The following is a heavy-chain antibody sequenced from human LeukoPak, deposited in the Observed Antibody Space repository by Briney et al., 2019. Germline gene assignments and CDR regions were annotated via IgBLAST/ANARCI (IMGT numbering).Heavy chain of an antibody. Sequence: SETLSLTCTVSGGSISSSSYYWGWIRQPPGKGLEWIGSIYYSGSTYYNPSLKSRVTISVDTSKNQFSLKLSSVTAADTAVYHCARTYYYDSSGYLNHWFDPWGQGTLVTVSS. CDR3: ARTYYYDSSGYLNHWFDP. CDR2: IYYSGST. D-gene: IGHD3-22*01. V-gene: IGHV4-39*07. CDR1: GGSISSSSYY. J-gene: IGHJ5*02.